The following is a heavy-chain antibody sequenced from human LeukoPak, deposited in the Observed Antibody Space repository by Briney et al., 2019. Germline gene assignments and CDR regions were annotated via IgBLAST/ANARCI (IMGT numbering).Heavy chain of an antibody. V-gene: IGHV3-30-3*01. Sequence: PGGSLRLSCAASGFTFSSYATHRVRQAPGKGLEWMAVISYDGSNKYYADSVKGRFTISRDNSKNTLYLQMNSLRAEDTAVYYCARETGYYDSSGLWVPNGMDVWGQGTTVTVSS. CDR3: ARETGYYDSSGLWVPNGMDV. CDR1: GFTFSSYA. D-gene: IGHD3-22*01. CDR2: ISYDGSNK. J-gene: IGHJ6*02.